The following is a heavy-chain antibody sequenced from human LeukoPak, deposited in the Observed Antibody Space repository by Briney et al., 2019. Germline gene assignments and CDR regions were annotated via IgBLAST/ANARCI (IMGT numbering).Heavy chain of an antibody. D-gene: IGHD3-3*01. V-gene: IGHV3-48*04. J-gene: IGHJ4*02. CDR1: GFTFSSYS. CDR2: ISSSSSTI. Sequence: GGSLRLSCAASGFTFSSYSMNWVRQAPGKGLEWVSYISSSSSTIYYADSVKGRFTIPRDNAKSSLYLQMNSLRAEDTAVYYCARDETDPKYYDFWSGYLKYYFDYWGQGTLVTVSS. CDR3: ARDETDPKYYDFWSGYLKYYFDY.